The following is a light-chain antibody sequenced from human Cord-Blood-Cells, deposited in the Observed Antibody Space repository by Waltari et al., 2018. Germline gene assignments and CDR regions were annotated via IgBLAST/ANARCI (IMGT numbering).Light chain of an antibody. V-gene: IGLV2-23*02. CDR3: CSYAGSWV. J-gene: IGLJ3*02. Sequence: QSALTQPAYVSGSPGQSITISCTGTSSDVGSYNLVSWYQQHPGKAPKLMIYEVSKRPSGVSNRFSGSKSGNTASLTISGLQAEDEADYYCCSYAGSWVFGVGTKLTVL. CDR2: EVS. CDR1: SSDVGSYNL.